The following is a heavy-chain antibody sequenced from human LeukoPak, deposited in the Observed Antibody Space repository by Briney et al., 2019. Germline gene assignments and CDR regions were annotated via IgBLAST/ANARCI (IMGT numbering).Heavy chain of an antibody. D-gene: IGHD5-18*01. CDR1: GGSISSSSAY. V-gene: IGHV4-39*01. J-gene: IGHJ4*02. CDR3: VSPRGFSYGYFDY. CDR2: IYYSKNT. Sequence: SETPSLTCTVSGGSISSSSAYWGWIRQPPGKGLEWIGSIYYSKNTYYNPSPKSRVTISADTSKNQFSLTLGSVSATDTAVYYCVSPRGFSYGYFDYWGQGTLVTVSS.